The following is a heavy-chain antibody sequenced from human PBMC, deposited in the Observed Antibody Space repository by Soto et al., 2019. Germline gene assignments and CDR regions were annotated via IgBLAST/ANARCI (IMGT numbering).Heavy chain of an antibody. CDR2: IYNSVNT. Sequence: QVQLQESGPGLVEPSQTLSLTCTVSGDSISNGYYTWSWIRQPPGKDLEWIGHIYNSVNTYSNPSPKTRVTIYADTAKNQFSRKLSSVPAADAAVYYCARGPSGDKVDSWGQGTLVTVSS. CDR1: GDSISNGYYT. V-gene: IGHV4-30-4*01. J-gene: IGHJ4*02. CDR3: ARGPSGDKVDS. D-gene: IGHD3-10*01.